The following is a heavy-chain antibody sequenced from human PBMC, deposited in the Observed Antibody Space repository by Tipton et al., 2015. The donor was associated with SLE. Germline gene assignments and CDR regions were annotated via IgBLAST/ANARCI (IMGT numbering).Heavy chain of an antibody. CDR2: IYSGGST. CDR3: ARVWDYGDAFDI. CDR1: GGSIGSHY. V-gene: IGHV4-59*11. D-gene: IGHD4-17*01. J-gene: IGHJ3*02. Sequence: TLSLTCTVSGGSIGSHYWGLIRQPPGKTLKWIGYIYSGGSTNYNPSPKSRVSKSVDTSKNQISLKLRSVTAADTDVYYCARVWDYGDAFDIWGQETMVTVSS.